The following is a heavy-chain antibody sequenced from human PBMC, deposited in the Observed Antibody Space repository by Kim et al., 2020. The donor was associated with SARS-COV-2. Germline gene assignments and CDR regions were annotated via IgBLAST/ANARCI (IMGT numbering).Heavy chain of an antibody. D-gene: IGHD2-2*01. CDR2: FDPEDGET. J-gene: IGHJ6*03. V-gene: IGHV1-24*01. Sequence: ASVKVSCKVSGYTLTELSMHWVRQAPGKGLEWMGGFDPEDGETIYAQKFQGRVTMTEDTSTDTAYMELSSLRSEDTAVYYCATGALYRPLRTYYYYMDVWGKGTTVTVSS. CDR1: GYTLTELS. CDR3: ATGALYRPLRTYYYYMDV.